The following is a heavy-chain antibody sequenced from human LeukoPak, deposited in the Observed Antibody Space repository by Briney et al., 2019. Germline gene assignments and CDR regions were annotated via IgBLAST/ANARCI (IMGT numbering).Heavy chain of an antibody. D-gene: IGHD4-11*01. CDR1: GGTFSSYA. Sequence: ASVKVSCKASGGTFSSYAISWVRQAPGQGLEWMGGIIPIFGTANYAQKLQGRVTMTTDTSTSTAYMELRSLRSDDTAVYYCARIMTTVTTYYYYGMDVWGQGTTVTVSS. CDR2: IIPIFGTA. V-gene: IGHV1-69*05. CDR3: ARIMTTVTTYYYYGMDV. J-gene: IGHJ6*02.